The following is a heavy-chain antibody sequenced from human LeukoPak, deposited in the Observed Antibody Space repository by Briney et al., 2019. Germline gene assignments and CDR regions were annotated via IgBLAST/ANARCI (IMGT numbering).Heavy chain of an antibody. Sequence: SVKVSCKASGGTFSSYAISWVRQAPGQGLEWMGGIIPIFGTANYAQKFQGRVTITTDESTSTAYMELSSLRSEVTAVYYCARMGSYYDSSGYQGAEYFQHWGQGTLVTVSS. CDR2: IIPIFGTA. J-gene: IGHJ1*01. V-gene: IGHV1-69*05. CDR1: GGTFSSYA. CDR3: ARMGSYYDSSGYQGAEYFQH. D-gene: IGHD3-22*01.